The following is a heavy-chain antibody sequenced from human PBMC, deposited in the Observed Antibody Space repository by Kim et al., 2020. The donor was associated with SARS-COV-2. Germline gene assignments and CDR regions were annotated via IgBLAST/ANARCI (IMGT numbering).Heavy chain of an antibody. Sequence: SETLSLTCAVYGGSFSGYYWSWIRQPPGKGLEWIGEINHSGSTNYNPSLKSRVTISVDTSKNQFSLKLSSVTAADTAVYYCAGEPTPFLASYYMDVWGKGTTVTVSS. V-gene: IGHV4-34*01. CDR3: AGEPTPFLASYYMDV. CDR1: GGSFSGYY. CDR2: INHSGST. D-gene: IGHD2-15*01. J-gene: IGHJ6*03.